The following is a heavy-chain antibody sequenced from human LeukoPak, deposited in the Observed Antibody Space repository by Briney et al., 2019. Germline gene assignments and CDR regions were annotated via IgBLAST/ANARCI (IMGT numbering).Heavy chain of an antibody. D-gene: IGHD6-13*01. V-gene: IGHV3-23*01. CDR2: ISGSGGSI. Sequence: PGGSLRLSCAASGFTFSSYAMSSVRQAPGKGLEWVSAISGSGGSIYYADSVKGRFTISRDNSKNTLYLQMNSLRAEDTAVYYCAKDIAAVIPYNWFAPWGQGTLVTVSS. J-gene: IGHJ5*02. CDR3: AKDIAAVIPYNWFAP. CDR1: GFTFSSYA.